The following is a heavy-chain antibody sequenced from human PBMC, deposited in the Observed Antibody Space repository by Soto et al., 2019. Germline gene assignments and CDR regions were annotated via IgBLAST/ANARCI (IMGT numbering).Heavy chain of an antibody. D-gene: IGHD6-13*01. CDR3: AREYSSSWHGAFDI. Sequence: SETLSLTCAVSGGSISSSNWWSWVRQPPGKGLEWIGEIYHSGSTNYNPSLKSRVTISVDKSKNQFSLKLSSVTAADTAVYYCAREYSSSWHGAFDIWGQGTMVTVSS. CDR2: IYHSGST. J-gene: IGHJ3*02. V-gene: IGHV4-4*02. CDR1: GGSISSSNW.